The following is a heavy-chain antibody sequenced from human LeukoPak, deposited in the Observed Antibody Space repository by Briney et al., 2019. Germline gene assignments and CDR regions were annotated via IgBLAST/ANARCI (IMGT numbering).Heavy chain of an antibody. CDR1: GFTFSSYA. Sequence: GGSLRLSCAASGFTFSSYAMHWVRQAPGKGPEYVSAISSNGGSTYYANSVKGRFTISRDNSKNTLYLQMGSLRAEDMAVYYCARVGNYDFWSGYAIDYWGQGTLVTVSS. CDR3: ARVGNYDFWSGYAIDY. V-gene: IGHV3-64*01. J-gene: IGHJ4*02. CDR2: ISSNGGST. D-gene: IGHD3-3*01.